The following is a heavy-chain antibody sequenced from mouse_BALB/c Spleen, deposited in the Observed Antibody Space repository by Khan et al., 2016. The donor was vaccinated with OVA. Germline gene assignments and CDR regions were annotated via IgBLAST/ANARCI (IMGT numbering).Heavy chain of an antibody. Sequence: EVQLQESGPELVKPGASVKISCKASGYSFTDYMMLWVKQSHGKSLEWIGNINPYYGSTTYNLKFKDKATLTVDKSSSTAYMQLNSLTSEDSAIYYCARSGWLQGLLAYWGQGTLVTVSA. CDR2: INPYYGST. J-gene: IGHJ3*01. CDR1: GYSFTDYM. D-gene: IGHD2-2*01. V-gene: IGHV1-39*01. CDR3: ARSGWLQGLLAY.